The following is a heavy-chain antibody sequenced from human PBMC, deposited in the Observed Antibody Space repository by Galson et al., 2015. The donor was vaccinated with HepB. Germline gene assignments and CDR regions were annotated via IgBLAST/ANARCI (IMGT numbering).Heavy chain of an antibody. CDR1: GFTFSSYA. V-gene: IGHV3-30-3*01. Sequence: SLRLSCAASGFTFSSYAMHWVRQAPGKGLEWVAVISYDGSNKYYADSVKGRFTISRDNSKNTLYLQMNSLRAEDTAVYYCANANSYGYPFPFDYWGQGTLVTVSS. CDR3: ANANSYGYPFPFDY. D-gene: IGHD5-18*01. CDR2: ISYDGSNK. J-gene: IGHJ4*02.